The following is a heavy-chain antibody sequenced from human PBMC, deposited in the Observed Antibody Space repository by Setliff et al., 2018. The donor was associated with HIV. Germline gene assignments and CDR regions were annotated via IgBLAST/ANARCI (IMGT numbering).Heavy chain of an antibody. CDR3: ARLGYVTFDFDY. V-gene: IGHV4-61*02. D-gene: IGHD3-16*01. CDR1: GGSISSGSYY. Sequence: PSETLSLTCTVSGGSISSGSYYWSWIRQPAGKGLEWIGRIYTSGSTNYNPSLKSRVTISVDTSKKQFSLKLSSVTAADTAVYFCARLGYVTFDFDYWGQGTLVTVSS. CDR2: IYTSGST. J-gene: IGHJ4*02.